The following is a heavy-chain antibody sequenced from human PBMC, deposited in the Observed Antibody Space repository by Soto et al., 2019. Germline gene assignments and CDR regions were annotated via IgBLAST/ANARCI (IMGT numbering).Heavy chain of an antibody. CDR2: IYDNGDT. Sequence: EVQLVDSGGGLVQPGGSLRLSCAASGFTVSSNYMSWFRQAPGKGLECVSVIYDNGDTYYADSVKGRFTISRDNSKNTLYVQMNSLRAEDTAVYHCARVTTYYYGSGSVPWGQGTLVTVSS. V-gene: IGHV3-66*01. D-gene: IGHD3-10*01. J-gene: IGHJ5*02. CDR3: ARVTTYYYGSGSVP. CDR1: GFTVSSNY.